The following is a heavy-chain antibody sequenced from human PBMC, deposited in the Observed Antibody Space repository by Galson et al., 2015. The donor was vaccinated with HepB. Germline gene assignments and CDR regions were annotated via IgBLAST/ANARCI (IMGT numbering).Heavy chain of an antibody. V-gene: IGHV3-23*01. J-gene: IGHJ4*02. D-gene: IGHD6-19*01. CDR2: ISPSGDMS. CDR3: ANELRHNSGWFALDS. Sequence: SLRLSCAPSGFTFDYYAMTWGRQAPGKGLEWVSGISPSGDMSFVANSVRGRSTISRDNSKSTLYLQMHSLRAEDTAMYFCANELRHNSGWFALDSWGQGALVTVSS. CDR1: GFTFDYYA.